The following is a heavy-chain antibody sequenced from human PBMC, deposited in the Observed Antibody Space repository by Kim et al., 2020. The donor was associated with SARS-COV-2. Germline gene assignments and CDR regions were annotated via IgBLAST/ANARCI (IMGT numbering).Heavy chain of an antibody. D-gene: IGHD3-10*01. V-gene: IGHV4-31*03. CDR1: GVSISSGQYY. CDR3: ARGAEFLWFGE. CDR2: IQNSGLT. Sequence: SETLSLTCSVSGVSISSGQYYSWLRQRPGKGLEWIGYIQNSGLTDYNPSLKSRATISLDTSKNQFSLKLASVTAADTARYFCARGAEFLWFGEWGQGILLMVSP. J-gene: IGHJ4*02.